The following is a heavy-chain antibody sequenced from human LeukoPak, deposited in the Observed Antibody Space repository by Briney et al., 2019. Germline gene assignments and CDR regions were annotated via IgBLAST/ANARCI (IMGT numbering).Heavy chain of an antibody. V-gene: IGHV4-39*07. CDR2: IYYSGST. D-gene: IGHD3-16*01. J-gene: IGHJ4*02. CDR1: GGSISSSSYY. CDR3: ARAGGLTLRPFDY. Sequence: PSETLSLTCTVSGGSISSSSYYWGWIRQPPGKGLEWIGSIYYSGSTYYNPSLKSRVTISVDTSKNQFSLKLNSVTAADTAVYYCARAGGLTLRPFDYWGQGTLVTVSS.